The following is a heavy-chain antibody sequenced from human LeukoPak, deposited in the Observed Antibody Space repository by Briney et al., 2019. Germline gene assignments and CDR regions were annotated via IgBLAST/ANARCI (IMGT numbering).Heavy chain of an antibody. Sequence: PGGSLRLSCAASGFTFSSYSMNWVRQAPGKGLEWVSSISTSSTYIYYADSVKGRFTISRDNAKNSLYLQMNSLRAEDTAVYYCARGSSYYYGSGGPFDYWGQGTLVTVSS. V-gene: IGHV3-21*01. J-gene: IGHJ4*02. CDR1: GFTFSSYS. D-gene: IGHD3-10*01. CDR3: ARGSSYYYGSGGPFDY. CDR2: ISTSSTYI.